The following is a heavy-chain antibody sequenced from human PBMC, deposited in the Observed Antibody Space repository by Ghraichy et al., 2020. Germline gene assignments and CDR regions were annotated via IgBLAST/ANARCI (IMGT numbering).Heavy chain of an antibody. Sequence: GGSLRLSCAASEFSFSAFAMHWVRQAPGKGLEWVALISYDGSNKYYADAVKGRYAISRDNSKYTLYLQMNSLRAEDTAVYYCAKEGGTYFDSYYYGLNVWGQGTTGTGSS. V-gene: IGHV3-30*18. CDR1: EFSFSAFA. CDR2: ISYDGSNK. CDR3: AKEGGTYFDSYYYGLNV. D-gene: IGHD1-26*01. J-gene: IGHJ6*02.